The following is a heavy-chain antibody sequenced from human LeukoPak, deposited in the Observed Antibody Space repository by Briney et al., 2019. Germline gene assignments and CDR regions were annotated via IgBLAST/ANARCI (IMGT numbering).Heavy chain of an antibody. D-gene: IGHD3/OR15-3a*01. CDR1: GASINSGSYY. CDR3: ARPLGSSWGGLGYFDY. J-gene: IGHJ4*02. Sequence: PSETLSLTCTVSGASINSGSYYWTWIRQPAGKGLEWIGRIYASGNTDYSPSLKSRLTISLDTSKNQFSLRLSSVTAADTAVYYCARPLGSSWGGLGYFDYWGQGTLVTVSS. CDR2: IYASGNT. V-gene: IGHV4-61*02.